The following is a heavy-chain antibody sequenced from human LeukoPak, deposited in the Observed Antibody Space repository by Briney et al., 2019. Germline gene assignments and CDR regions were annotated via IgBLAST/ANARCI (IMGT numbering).Heavy chain of an antibody. CDR3: ARDKTGTTNWFDP. CDR1: GGTFSSYA. D-gene: IGHD1-7*01. Sequence: ASVKVSCKASGGTFSSYAISWVRQAPGQGLEWMGGIIPIFGTANYAQKFQGRVTITTDESTSTAYMELSSLRSEDTAVYYCARDKTGTTNWFDPWGQETLVTVSS. J-gene: IGHJ5*02. V-gene: IGHV1-69*05. CDR2: IIPIFGTA.